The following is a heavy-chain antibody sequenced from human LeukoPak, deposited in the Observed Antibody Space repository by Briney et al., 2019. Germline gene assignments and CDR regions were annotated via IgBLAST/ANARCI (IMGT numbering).Heavy chain of an antibody. CDR2: INSDGSST. J-gene: IGHJ3*02. Sequence: GGSLRLSCAASGFTFSSYWTHWVRQAPGKGLVWVSRINSDGSSTSYADSVKGRFTISRDNAKNTLYLQMNSLRAEDTAVYYCARANYYGSGGAAFDIWGQGTMVTVSS. CDR1: GFTFSSYW. CDR3: ARANYYGSGGAAFDI. V-gene: IGHV3-74*01. D-gene: IGHD3-10*01.